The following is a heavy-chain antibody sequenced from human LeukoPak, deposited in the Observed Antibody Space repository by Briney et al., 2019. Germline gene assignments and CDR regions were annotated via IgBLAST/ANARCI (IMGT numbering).Heavy chain of an antibody. D-gene: IGHD3-10*01. CDR3: AREGGLWFGELLIRPASFDY. CDR1: GYTFTGYY. V-gene: IGHV1-2*02. J-gene: IGHJ4*02. Sequence: GASVKVSCKASGYTFTGYYMHWVRQAPGQGLEWMGWINPNSGGTNYAQKFQGRVTMTRDTSISTAYMELSRLRSDDTAVYYCAREGGLWFGELLIRPASFDYWGQGTLVTVSS. CDR2: INPNSGGT.